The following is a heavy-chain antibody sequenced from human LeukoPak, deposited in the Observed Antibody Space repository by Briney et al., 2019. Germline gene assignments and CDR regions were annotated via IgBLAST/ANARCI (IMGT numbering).Heavy chain of an antibody. CDR3: VRDASETMNGNY. J-gene: IGHJ4*02. D-gene: IGHD1-1*01. CDR1: GFTFTTYW. V-gene: IGHV3-74*01. Sequence: GGSLRLSCEASGFTFTTYWMHWVRQAPGKGLVWVSLINSDGSTTNYADSVQGRFTISRDNAKNTLYLQMNSLRAEDTAVYYCVRDASETMNGNYWGQGTLVTVSS. CDR2: INSDGSTT.